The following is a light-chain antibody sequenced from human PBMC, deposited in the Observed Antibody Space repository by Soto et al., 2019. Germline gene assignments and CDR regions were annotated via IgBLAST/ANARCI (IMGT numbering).Light chain of an antibody. V-gene: IGKV3-11*01. CDR2: DAS. Sequence: NVLTQSPATRSLSPGEGATLSCRASQSINTYLAWYQQKPGQAPRLLIYDASKRATGIPARFSGSGSGTNFTLTISSLEPEDFAVYYGQQRRSWKVTFCQGTRLEIK. J-gene: IGKJ5*01. CDR1: QSINTY. CDR3: QQRRSWKVT.